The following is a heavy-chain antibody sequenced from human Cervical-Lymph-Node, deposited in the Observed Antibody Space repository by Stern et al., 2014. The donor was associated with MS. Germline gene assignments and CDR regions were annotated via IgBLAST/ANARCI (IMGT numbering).Heavy chain of an antibody. CDR2: IFYKGRT. J-gene: IGHJ4*02. V-gene: IGHV4-59*01. D-gene: IGHD2/OR15-2a*01. CDR3: ARGRGISRVSDS. Sequence: QVQLQESGPGLVKPSETLSLTCTVSGGSISTYYWSWIRQFPEKGLEWIGYIFYKGRTNYNPSLKSRVTISVDTSINQFSLNVSSVTAADTAVYYCARGRGISRVSDSWGQGTLVTVSS. CDR1: GGSISTYY.